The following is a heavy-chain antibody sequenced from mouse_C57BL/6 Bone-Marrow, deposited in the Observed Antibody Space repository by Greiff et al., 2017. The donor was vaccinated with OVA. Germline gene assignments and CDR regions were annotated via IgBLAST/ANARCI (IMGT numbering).Heavy chain of an antibody. CDR3: TRPHYYGSSYRYFDV. J-gene: IGHJ1*03. CDR1: GYTFTDYE. CDR2: IDPETGGT. D-gene: IGHD1-1*01. Sequence: VQLQQSGAELVRPGASVTLSCKASGYTFTDYEMHWVKQTPVHGLEWIGAIDPETGGTAYNQKFKGKAILTAEKSSSTAYMELRSLTSEDSAVYYCTRPHYYGSSYRYFDVWGTGTTVTVSS. V-gene: IGHV1-15*01.